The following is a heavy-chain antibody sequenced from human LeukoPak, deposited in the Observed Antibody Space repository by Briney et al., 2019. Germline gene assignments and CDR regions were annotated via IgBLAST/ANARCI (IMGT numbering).Heavy chain of an antibody. D-gene: IGHD3-10*02. Sequence: GGSLRLSCAASGFTFSSYEVNWVRQAPGKGLEWVSYISSSGSTIYYADSVKGRFTISRDNAKNSLYLQMNSLRAEDTAVYYCAELGITMIGGVWGKGTTVTVSS. V-gene: IGHV3-48*03. CDR2: ISSSGSTI. J-gene: IGHJ6*04. CDR3: AELGITMIGGV. CDR1: GFTFSSYE.